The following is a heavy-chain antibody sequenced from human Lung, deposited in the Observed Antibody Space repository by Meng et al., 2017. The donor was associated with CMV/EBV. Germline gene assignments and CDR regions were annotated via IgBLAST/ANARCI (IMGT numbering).Heavy chain of an antibody. V-gene: IGHV4-31*03. Sequence: QGHLQGSGPGLVKPSQSLSLTCTVSGGSIGSGGYYWRWIRQHPGKGLEWIGYIYYTGSTFYNPSLKSRVTISVDKSKNQCSLKLIPATAADTAVYYCAREAGRDGYATPKFDYWGQGTLVTVSS. CDR2: IYYTGST. CDR1: GGSIGSGGYY. J-gene: IGHJ4*02. CDR3: AREAGRDGYATPKFDY. D-gene: IGHD5-24*01.